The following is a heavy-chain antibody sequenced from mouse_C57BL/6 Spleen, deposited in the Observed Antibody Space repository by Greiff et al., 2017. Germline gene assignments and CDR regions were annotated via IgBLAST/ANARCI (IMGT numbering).Heavy chain of an antibody. CDR1: GFSLTSSA. V-gene: IGHV2-9-1*01. Sequence: QVQLKESGPGLVAPSQSLSITCTVSGFSLTSSAISWVRQPPGKGLAWLGVIWTGGGTNYNSALKSRLSISKDNSKSQVFLKMNSLQTDDTARYYCARDRDLATRNWYFDVWGTGTTVTVSS. CDR2: IWTGGGT. D-gene: IGHD1-1*01. CDR3: ARDRDLATRNWYFDV. J-gene: IGHJ1*03.